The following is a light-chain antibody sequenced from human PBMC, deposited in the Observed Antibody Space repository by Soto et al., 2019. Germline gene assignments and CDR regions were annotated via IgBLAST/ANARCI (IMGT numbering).Light chain of an antibody. CDR3: SSWDDSLDGPV. CDR1: YSNIGSNF. CDR2: TIN. V-gene: IGLV1-44*01. Sequence: VLTQPPSASATPGQTVTISCSGRYSNIGSNFVSWYQRLPGTAPKLLIYTINQRPSGVPDRFSGSKSGTSASLTISGLQSEDEADYFCSSWDDSLDGPVFGGGTKLTVL. J-gene: IGLJ3*02.